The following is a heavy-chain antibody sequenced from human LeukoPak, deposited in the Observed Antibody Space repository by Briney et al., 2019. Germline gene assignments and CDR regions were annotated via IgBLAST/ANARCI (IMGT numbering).Heavy chain of an antibody. V-gene: IGHV3-23*01. CDR3: ATDLTGPEDY. Sequence: PGGSLRLSCAASRFIFSNYAMSWVRQAPGKGLEWVSRITGSGGGTYYADSVKGRFTISRDNAKNTLYLQMNSLRADDTAVYYCATDLTGPEDYWGQGTLVTVSS. J-gene: IGHJ4*02. CDR2: ITGSGGGT. CDR1: RFIFSNYA.